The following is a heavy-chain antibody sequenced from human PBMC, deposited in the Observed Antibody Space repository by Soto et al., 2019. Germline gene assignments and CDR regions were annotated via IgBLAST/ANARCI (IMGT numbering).Heavy chain of an antibody. J-gene: IGHJ6*02. V-gene: IGHV1-46*01. Sequence: ASVKVSCKASGYTFTSYYMHWVRQAPGQGLEWMGIINPSGGSTSYAQKFQGRVTMTRDTSTSTVYMELSSLRSEDTAVYYCARDLERARGYSSSRYFYYYGMDVWGQGTTVTVSS. CDR3: ARDLERARGYSSSRYFYYYGMDV. CDR2: INPSGGST. CDR1: GYTFTSYY. D-gene: IGHD6-13*01.